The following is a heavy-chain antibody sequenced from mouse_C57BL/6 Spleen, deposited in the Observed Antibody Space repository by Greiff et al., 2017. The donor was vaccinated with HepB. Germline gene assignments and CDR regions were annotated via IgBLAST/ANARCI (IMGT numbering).Heavy chain of an antibody. CDR2: ISYDGSN. V-gene: IGHV3-6*01. Sequence: VQLQQSGPGLVKPSQSLSLTCSVTGYSITSGYYWNWIRQFPGNKLEWMGYISYDGSNNYNPSLKNRISITRDTSKNQFFLKLNSVTTEDTATYYCARGEGLGAMDYWGQGTSVTVSS. CDR1: GYSITSGYY. CDR3: ARGEGLGAMDY. J-gene: IGHJ4*01.